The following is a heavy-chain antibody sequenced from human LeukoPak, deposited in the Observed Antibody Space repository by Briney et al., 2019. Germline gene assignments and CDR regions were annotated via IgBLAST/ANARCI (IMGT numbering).Heavy chain of an antibody. Sequence: PGGSLRLSCAASGFTFSMYSMNWVRQAPGKGPEWASYISSSSNTRRYADSVEGRFTISRDNAKNSMYLQMSSLRAEDTAMYYCARGENTGYSWGQGTLVTVSS. CDR3: ARGENTGYS. V-gene: IGHV3-48*04. J-gene: IGHJ5*02. CDR2: ISSSSNTR. D-gene: IGHD3-9*01. CDR1: GFTFSMYS.